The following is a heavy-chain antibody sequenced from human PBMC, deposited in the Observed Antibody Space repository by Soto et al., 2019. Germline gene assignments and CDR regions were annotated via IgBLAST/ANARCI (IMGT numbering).Heavy chain of an antibody. V-gene: IGHV3-30*18. CDR1: GCILSTYG. CDR3: AKDDSSGWSTWDY. D-gene: IGHD6-25*01. CDR2: ISYDGSNK. Sequence: QAXGWLRRAGSASGCILSTYGMHWVRQAPGKGLEWVAVISYDGSNKYYADSVKVRFTISRDNSKNTLYLQMNSLRAEDTAVYYCAKDDSSGWSTWDYWGQGTLVTVYS. J-gene: IGHJ4*02.